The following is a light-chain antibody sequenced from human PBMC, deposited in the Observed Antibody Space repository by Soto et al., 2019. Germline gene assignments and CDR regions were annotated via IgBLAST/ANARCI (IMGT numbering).Light chain of an antibody. J-gene: IGKJ1*01. Sequence: DIQMTQSPSTLSASVGDRVTITCRASQSISSWLAWYQQKPGKAPKLLIYKASSLESGVPSRFSGSGSGTEFTLTISSLQPDDFATYYCQPYNSSPAFGQGTKVEIK. CDR2: KAS. CDR1: QSISSW. CDR3: QPYNSSPA. V-gene: IGKV1-5*03.